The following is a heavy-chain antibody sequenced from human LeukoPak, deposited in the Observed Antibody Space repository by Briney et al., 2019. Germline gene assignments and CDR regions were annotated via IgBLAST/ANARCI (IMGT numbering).Heavy chain of an antibody. Sequence: SETLSLTCAVYGGSFSGHYWRWIRQPPGKGLEWIGEINHSGSNNYNPALKSRVTISVETSKNQFSLSLTSVTAADPAVYYCARSGGTWSYNYWGQGTLVTVSS. V-gene: IGHV4-34*01. CDR3: ARSGGTWSYNY. J-gene: IGHJ4*02. CDR1: GGSFSGHY. CDR2: INHSGSN. D-gene: IGHD1-26*01.